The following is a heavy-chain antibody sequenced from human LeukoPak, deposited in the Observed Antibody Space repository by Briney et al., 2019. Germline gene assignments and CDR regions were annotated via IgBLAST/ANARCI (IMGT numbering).Heavy chain of an antibody. CDR2: IYYSGST. J-gene: IGHJ6*02. V-gene: IGHV4-59*12. CDR1: GGSISSYY. D-gene: IGHD6-19*01. Sequence: SSETLSLTCTVSGGSISSYYWSWIRQPPGKGLEWIGYIYYSGSTNYNPSLKSRVTISVDKSKNQFSLKLSSVTAADTAVYYCARVRVRAVAGDYYYGMDVWGQGTTVTVSS. CDR3: ARVRVRAVAGDYYYGMDV.